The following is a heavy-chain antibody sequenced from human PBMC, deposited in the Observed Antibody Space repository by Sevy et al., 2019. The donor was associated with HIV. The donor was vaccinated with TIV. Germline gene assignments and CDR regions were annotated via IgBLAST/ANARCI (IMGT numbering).Heavy chain of an antibody. V-gene: IGHV1-46*01. J-gene: IGHJ3*02. Sequence: ASVKVSCKTSGYTFTGYYITWVRQAPGQGLEWMGIINPSGGYTSYAQNFQGRVAMTRDTSTDTVNMELSSLRPEDTAGYYCAGGVGFVCGTYRSNHDAIDMWGQGTMVTVSS. CDR2: INPSGGYT. CDR3: AGGVGFVCGTYRSNHDAIDM. D-gene: IGHD3-16*02. CDR1: GYTFTGYY.